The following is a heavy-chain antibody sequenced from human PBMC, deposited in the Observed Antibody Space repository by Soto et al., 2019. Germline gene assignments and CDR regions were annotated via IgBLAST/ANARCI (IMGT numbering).Heavy chain of an antibody. J-gene: IGHJ6*02. V-gene: IGHV3-30-3*01. CDR1: GFTFSSYA. CDR3: AREPGTTTYDYGMDV. CDR2: ISYDGSNK. Sequence: QVQLVESGGGVVQPGRSLRLSCAASGFTFSSYAMHWVRQAPGKGLEWVAVISYDGSNKYYADSVKGRFTISRDNSKNTLYLQMNSLRAEDTAVYYCAREPGTTTYDYGMDVWGQGTTVTVSS. D-gene: IGHD1-7*01.